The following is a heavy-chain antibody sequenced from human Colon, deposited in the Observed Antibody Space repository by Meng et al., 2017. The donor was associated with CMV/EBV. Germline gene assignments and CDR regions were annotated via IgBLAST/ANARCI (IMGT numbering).Heavy chain of an antibody. CDR1: GITFADYV. CDR3: AKGPLGYCKEGECYFRYFES. CDR2: ISWNSGDI. D-gene: IGHD2-8*01. V-gene: IGHV3-9*01. Sequence: GGSLRLSCAASGITFADYVMHWVWQVPGKGLEWVSGISWNSGDIHYADSVKGRFTISRDSAKNSLYLQMNSLRPEDTALYYCAKGPLGYCKEGECYFRYFESWGQGTLVTVSS. J-gene: IGHJ4*02.